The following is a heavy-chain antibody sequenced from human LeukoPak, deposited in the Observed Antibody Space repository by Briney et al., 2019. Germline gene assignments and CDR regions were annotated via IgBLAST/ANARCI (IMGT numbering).Heavy chain of an antibody. CDR3: ARGRIAVAGTKNYFDY. CDR1: GGSISSYY. D-gene: IGHD6-19*01. J-gene: IGHJ4*02. V-gene: IGHV4-59*01. Sequence: SETLSLTCTVSGGSISSYYWSWIRQPPGKGLEWIGDIYYSGSTNCNPSLKSRVTISVDTSKNQFSLKLSSVTAADTAVYYCARGRIAVAGTKNYFDYWGQGTLVTVSS. CDR2: IYYSGST.